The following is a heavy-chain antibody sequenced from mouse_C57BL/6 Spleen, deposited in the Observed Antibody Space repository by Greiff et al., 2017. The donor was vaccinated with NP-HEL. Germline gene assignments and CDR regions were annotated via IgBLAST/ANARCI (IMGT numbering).Heavy chain of an antibody. D-gene: IGHD2-5*01. Sequence: EVMLVESGGGLVKPGGSLKLSCAASGFTFSSYTMSWVRQTPEKRLEWVATISGGGGNTYYPDSVKGRFTISRDNAKNTLYRQMSSLRSEDTALYYCARQRSNYYAMDYWGQGTSVTVSS. J-gene: IGHJ4*01. CDR2: ISGGGGNT. V-gene: IGHV5-9*01. CDR1: GFTFSSYT. CDR3: ARQRSNYYAMDY.